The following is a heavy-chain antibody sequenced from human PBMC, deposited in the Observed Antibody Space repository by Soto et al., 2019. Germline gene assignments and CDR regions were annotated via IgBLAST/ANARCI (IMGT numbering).Heavy chain of an antibody. CDR1: GFTFSSYW. V-gene: IGHV3-7*03. CDR3: ARCTLLWFGELGFFDY. CDR2: IKQDGREK. D-gene: IGHD3-10*01. Sequence: EVQLVESGGGLVQPGGSLRLSCAASGFTFSSYWMSWVRQAPGKGLEWVANIKQDGREKYYVDSVKGRFTISRDNAKNSLYLQMKSLRAEDTAVYYCARCTLLWFGELGFFDYWGQGTLVTVSS. J-gene: IGHJ4*02.